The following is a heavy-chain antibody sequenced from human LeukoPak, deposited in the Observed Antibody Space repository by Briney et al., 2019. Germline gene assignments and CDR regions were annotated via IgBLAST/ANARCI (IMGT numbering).Heavy chain of an antibody. CDR3: AKGGSFSHFDP. CDR2: ISGSGVST. V-gene: IGHV3-23*01. Sequence: GGSLRLSCAASGFTFSNYAMSWVRQAPGKGLEWVSTISGSGVSTYYADSVKGRFTISRDNSKNTLYLQMNSLRAEDTAAYYCAKGGSFSHFDPWGQGTLVTDSS. CDR1: GFTFSNYA. J-gene: IGHJ5*02.